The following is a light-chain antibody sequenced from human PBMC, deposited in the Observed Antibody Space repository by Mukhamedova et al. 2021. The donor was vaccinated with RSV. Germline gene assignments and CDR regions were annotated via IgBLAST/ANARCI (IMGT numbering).Light chain of an antibody. V-gene: IGKV1-33*01. Sequence: LIYDASNLETGVPSRFSGSGSGTDFTFTISSLQPEDVATYNCQKYDNVCLFGGGTKVEIK. J-gene: IGKJ4*01. CDR2: DAS. CDR3: QKYDNVCL.